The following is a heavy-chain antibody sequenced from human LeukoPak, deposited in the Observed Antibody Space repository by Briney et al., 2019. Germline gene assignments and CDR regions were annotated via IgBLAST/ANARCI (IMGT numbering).Heavy chain of an antibody. CDR1: GGSIGSYY. J-gene: IGHJ3*01. CDR3: ARQRDYADYLDAFDV. V-gene: IGHV4-59*08. Sequence: SETLSLTCTVSGGSIGSYYWSWIGQPPGKGLECIGYIYHSGTTNYNPSLKSRVTISADTSKNQFSLKLTSVTAADTAIYYCARQRDYADYLDAFDVWGQGTMVTVPS. CDR2: IYHSGTT. D-gene: IGHD4-17*01.